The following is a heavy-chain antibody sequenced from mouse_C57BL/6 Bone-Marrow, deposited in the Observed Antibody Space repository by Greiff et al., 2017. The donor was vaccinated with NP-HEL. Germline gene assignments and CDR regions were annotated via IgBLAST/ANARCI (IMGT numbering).Heavy chain of an antibody. CDR2: INPSSGYT. Sequence: VKLQESGAELARPGASVKMSCKASGYTFTSYTMHWVKQRPGQGLEWIGYINPSSGYTKYNQKFKDKATLTADKSSSTAYMQLSSLTSEDSAVYYCARLLTRYFDVWGTGTTVTVSS. J-gene: IGHJ1*03. CDR1: GYTFTSYT. CDR3: ARLLTRYFDV. V-gene: IGHV1-4*01. D-gene: IGHD1-1*01.